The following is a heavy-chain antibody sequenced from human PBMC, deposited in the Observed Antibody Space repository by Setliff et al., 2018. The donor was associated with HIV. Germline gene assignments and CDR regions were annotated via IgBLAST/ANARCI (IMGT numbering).Heavy chain of an antibody. CDR2: FDPEDGDT. V-gene: IGHV1-24*01. J-gene: IGHJ1*01. CDR1: GDTLSELS. D-gene: IGHD3-3*01. CDR3: AVTIFGVVTHGYFQH. Sequence: ASVKVSCKVSGDTLSELSMHWVRQAPGKGLEWMGGFDPEDGDTMYAQKFQGRVTMTEDTSTDTAYMELSSLRSEDTAVYYCAVTIFGVVTHGYFQHWGQGTLVTVSS.